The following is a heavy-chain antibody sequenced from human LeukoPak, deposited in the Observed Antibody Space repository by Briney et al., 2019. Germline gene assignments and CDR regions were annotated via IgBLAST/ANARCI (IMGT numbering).Heavy chain of an antibody. Sequence: PGRSLRLSCAASGFTFSSYAMHWVRQAPGKGLEWVAVIWYDGSNKYYADSVKGRFTISRDNSKNTLYLQMNSLRAEDTAVYYCAGSSPRIYYYYGMDVWGKGTTVTVSS. V-gene: IGHV3-33*08. J-gene: IGHJ6*04. CDR2: IWYDGSNK. D-gene: IGHD1-14*01. CDR3: AGSSPRIYYYYGMDV. CDR1: GFTFSSYA.